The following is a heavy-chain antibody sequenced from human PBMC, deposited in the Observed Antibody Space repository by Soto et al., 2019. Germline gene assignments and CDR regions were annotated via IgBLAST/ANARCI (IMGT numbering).Heavy chain of an antibody. CDR1: GFTFSNYA. D-gene: IGHD7-27*01. CDR2: ISGSGGST. J-gene: IGHJ4*02. V-gene: IGHV3-23*01. Sequence: EVQLLESGGGLVQPGGSLRLSCAASGFTFSNYAMTWVRQAPGKGLEWVSGISGSGGSTDYADSVRGRFTISRDNSKNTLYLRMNSLRAEDTAVYFCARDLNKAYHQTSVFWGYWGQGTLVTVSS. CDR3: ARDLNKAYHQTSVFWGY.